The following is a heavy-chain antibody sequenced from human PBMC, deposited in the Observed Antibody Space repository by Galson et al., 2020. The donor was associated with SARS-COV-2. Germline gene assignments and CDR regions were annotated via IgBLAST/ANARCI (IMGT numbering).Heavy chain of an antibody. CDR1: GYTFTGYY. Sequence: ASVKVSCKASGYTFTGYYMHWVRQAPGQGLEWMGWINPNSGGTNYVQKFQGRVTMTRDTSITTAYMELSRLRSDDTAVYYCARSRLGLYSSTWYANFQHWGLGTLVTVSS. V-gene: IGHV1-2*02. CDR3: ARSRLGLYSSTWYANFQH. CDR2: INPNSGGT. J-gene: IGHJ1*01. D-gene: IGHD6-13*01.